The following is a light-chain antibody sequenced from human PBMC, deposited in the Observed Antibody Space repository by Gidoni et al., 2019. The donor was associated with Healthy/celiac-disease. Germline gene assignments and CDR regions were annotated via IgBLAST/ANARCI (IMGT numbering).Light chain of an antibody. CDR1: QILLHSNGYNY. Sequence: DIVMTQSPPSLPVTPGEPASISCRSSQILLHSNGYNYLGWYLQKPGQSPPLLIYLGSNRASGVPDGFSGRGSGTDFTLLLSRVAGEDVGVYYCMQALQAPYAFGQGTKLEIK. J-gene: IGKJ2*01. CDR2: LGS. V-gene: IGKV2-28*01. CDR3: MQALQAPYA.